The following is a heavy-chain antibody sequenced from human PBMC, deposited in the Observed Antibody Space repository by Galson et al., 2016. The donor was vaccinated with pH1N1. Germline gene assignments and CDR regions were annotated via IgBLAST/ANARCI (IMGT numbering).Heavy chain of an antibody. CDR2: IYSGGNT. Sequence: SLRLSCAASGFTVSPNDMSWFRQAPGKGLEWVSLIYSGGNTYYTDSVKGRFTITRDNAKNSVFLEMNSLGAWDTAVYYCARDYYYHSSDSDAYDLWGHGTMVTVSS. V-gene: IGHV3-53*01. J-gene: IGHJ3*01. CDR3: ARDYYYHSSDSDAYDL. CDR1: GFTVSPND. D-gene: IGHD3-22*01.